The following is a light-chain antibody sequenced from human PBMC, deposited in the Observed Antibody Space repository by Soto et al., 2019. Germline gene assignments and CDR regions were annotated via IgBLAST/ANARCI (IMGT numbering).Light chain of an antibody. J-gene: IGLJ2*01. CDR1: INDVGGYNY. CDR3: CSYAGHTNVL. V-gene: IGLV2-8*01. CDR2: EVV. Sequence: QSALTQPPSASGSPGQSVTISCTATINDVGGYNYVSWYQQYPGEAPKLMIYEVVKRPSGVPDRFSGSKSGNTASLTVSGLQAEDEADYYCCSYAGHTNVLFGGGTKVTVL.